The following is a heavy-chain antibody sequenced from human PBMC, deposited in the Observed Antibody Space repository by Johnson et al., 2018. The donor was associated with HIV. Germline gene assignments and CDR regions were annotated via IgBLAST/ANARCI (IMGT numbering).Heavy chain of an antibody. J-gene: IGHJ3*02. D-gene: IGHD3-16*01. Sequence: MQLVESGGGVVRPGGSLRLSCAASGFTFDDHGMSWVRQGSGKGLEWVSGINWNGGSTGYADSVKGRFTISRDNAKNSLYLQMNSLRAEDTAVYYCAKPPSMGADAFDIWGQGTMVTVSS. CDR1: GFTFDDHG. CDR2: INWNGGST. CDR3: AKPPSMGADAFDI. V-gene: IGHV3-20*04.